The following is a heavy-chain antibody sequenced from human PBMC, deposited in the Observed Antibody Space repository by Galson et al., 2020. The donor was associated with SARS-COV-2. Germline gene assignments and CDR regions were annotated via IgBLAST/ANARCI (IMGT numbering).Heavy chain of an antibody. D-gene: IGHD2-2*01. J-gene: IGHJ4*02. Sequence: GGSLRLYCAASGFTLTNAWMSWVRQAPGKGLEWVGRIKSRTDGGRADHAAAVKGRFTVSRDDLTNTLFLQMNSLKTEDTAVYYCTSMTTLVVGDSADYWGQGTLVTVSS. CDR1: GFTLTNAW. V-gene: IGHV3-15*05. CDR3: TSMTTLVVGDSADY. CDR2: IKSRTDGGRA.